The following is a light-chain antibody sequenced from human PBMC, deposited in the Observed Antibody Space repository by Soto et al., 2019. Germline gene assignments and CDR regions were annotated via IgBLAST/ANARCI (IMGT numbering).Light chain of an antibody. Sequence: IQMTPSPSTLSASVRDRVTITCRASQTINSWLAWYQQKPGKAPKLLIFAASTLVRGVPSKFSCRGSGTEFTLTISSLQADDFATYFGQQYHTDWKCGQGTKVDI. CDR2: AAS. CDR1: QTINSW. V-gene: IGKV1-5*01. J-gene: IGKJ1*01. CDR3: QQYHTDWK.